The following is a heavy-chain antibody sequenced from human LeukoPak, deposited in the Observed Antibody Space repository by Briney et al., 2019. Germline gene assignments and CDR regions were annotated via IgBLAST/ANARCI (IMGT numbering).Heavy chain of an antibody. V-gene: IGHV4-39*01. D-gene: IGHD6-13*01. CDR1: GGSISSSNYY. J-gene: IGHJ4*02. Sequence: SETLSLTCTVSGGSISSSNYYWGWIRQRPGKGLEWIGSIYYSGRTYYNPSLKSRVTIPVDTSKNQFSLKLSSVTAADTAVYYCARGASGSSSFIDYWGQGTLVTVSS. CDR3: ARGASGSSSFIDY. CDR2: IYYSGRT.